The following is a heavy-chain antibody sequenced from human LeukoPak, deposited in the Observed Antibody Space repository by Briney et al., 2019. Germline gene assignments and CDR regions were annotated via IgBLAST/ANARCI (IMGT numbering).Heavy chain of an antibody. J-gene: IGHJ4*02. CDR3: ARVFGEQWPKNY. V-gene: IGHV1-18*01. D-gene: IGHD3-10*01. CDR2: ISAYNGNT. Sequence: ASVKVSCKASGYTFTSYGISWVRQAPGQGLEWMGWISAYNGNTNYAQKFQGRVTMTRDTSISTAYMELSRLRSDDTAVYYCARVFGEQWPKNYWGQGTLVTVSS. CDR1: GYTFTSYG.